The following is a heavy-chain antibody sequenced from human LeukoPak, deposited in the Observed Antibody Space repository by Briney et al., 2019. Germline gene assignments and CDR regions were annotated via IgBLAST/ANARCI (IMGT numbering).Heavy chain of an antibody. J-gene: IGHJ3*01. CDR3: AKDRGGGSQLGDAYDV. V-gene: IGHV3-9*01. CDR1: GFPFDEHA. D-gene: IGHD5-24*01. Sequence: GGSLRLSCAASGFPFDEHAMHWVRQAPGKGLEWVSGISYSSETIGYVDSVKGRFTISRDNVRKSLYLQMNSLEDTALYYCAKDRGGGSQLGDAYDVWGQGTMVSVSS. CDR2: ISYSSETI.